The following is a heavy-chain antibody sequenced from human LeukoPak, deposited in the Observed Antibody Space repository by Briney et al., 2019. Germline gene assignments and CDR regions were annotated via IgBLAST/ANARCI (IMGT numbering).Heavy chain of an antibody. CDR3: AKDRAHDYSNYEVDS. V-gene: IGHV3-66*01. D-gene: IGHD4-11*01. CDR2: IYSGGNT. CDR1: GFSVSSNY. J-gene: IGHJ4*02. Sequence: GGSLRLSCAASGFSVSSNYMSWVRQAPGKGLEWVSVIYSGGNTYYADSVKDRFIISRDYSKNTLSLQMNSLRAEDTAVYYCAKDRAHDYSNYEVDSWGQGTLVTVSS.